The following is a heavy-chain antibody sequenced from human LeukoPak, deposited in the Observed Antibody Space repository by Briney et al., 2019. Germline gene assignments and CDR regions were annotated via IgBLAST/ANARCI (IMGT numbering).Heavy chain of an antibody. CDR3: ARRVSGSYAYYFDY. V-gene: IGHV4-59*01. D-gene: IGHD3-16*01. Sequence: SETLSLTCTVSGGSISSYYWSWIRQPPGKGLEWIGYIYYSGSTNYNPSLTSRVTISVDTSKNQFSLKLSSVTAADSAVYYCARRVSGSYAYYFDYWGQGTLVTVSS. CDR1: GGSISSYY. J-gene: IGHJ4*02. CDR2: IYYSGST.